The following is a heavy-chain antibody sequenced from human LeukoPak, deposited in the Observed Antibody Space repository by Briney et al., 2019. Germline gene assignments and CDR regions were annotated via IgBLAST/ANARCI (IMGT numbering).Heavy chain of an antibody. V-gene: IGHV4-4*07. Sequence: PSETLSLTCTVSGGSISSYYWSWIRQPAGKGLEWIGRIYTSGSTNYNPSLKSRVTMSVDTSKNQFSLKLSSVTAADTAVYYCARSPITIFGVVTPSDYYYMDVWGKGTTVTVSS. CDR3: ARSPITIFGVVTPSDYYYMDV. J-gene: IGHJ6*03. CDR2: IYTSGST. CDR1: GGSISSYY. D-gene: IGHD3-3*01.